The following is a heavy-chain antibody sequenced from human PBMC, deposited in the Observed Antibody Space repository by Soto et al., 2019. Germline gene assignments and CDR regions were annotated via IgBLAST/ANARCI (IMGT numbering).Heavy chain of an antibody. J-gene: IGHJ3*01. V-gene: IGHV1-18*04. CDR3: ARPQRGHDVRNAFDL. D-gene: IGHD3-3*01. CDR2: ITVYSGAT. CDR1: GYTFTNYG. Sequence: GSSVKVPCKASGYTFTNYGLSWVGQAPGQGLEWMGWITVYSGATGHVQKFRGRVSMTIDTSTNTAYMELASLSSDDTAVYYCARPQRGHDVRNAFDLWGPGTLLTVS.